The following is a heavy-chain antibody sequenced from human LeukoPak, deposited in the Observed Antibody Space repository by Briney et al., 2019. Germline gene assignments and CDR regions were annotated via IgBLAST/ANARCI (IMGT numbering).Heavy chain of an antibody. J-gene: IGHJ4*02. CDR1: GGSISSYY. CDR2: IYTSGST. Sequence: PSETLSLTCTVSGGSISSYYWSWIRQPAGKGLEWIGRIYTSGSTNYNPSLKSRVTMSVDTSKNQFSLKLSSVTAADTAVYYCARNPDSGSYYDIPYYFDYWGQGTLVTVSS. V-gene: IGHV4-4*07. CDR3: ARNPDSGSYYDIPYYFDY. D-gene: IGHD1-26*01.